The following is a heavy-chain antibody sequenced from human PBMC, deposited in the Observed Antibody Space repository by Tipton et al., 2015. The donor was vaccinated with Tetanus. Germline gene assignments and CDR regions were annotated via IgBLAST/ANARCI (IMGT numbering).Heavy chain of an antibody. Sequence: GSLRLSCAASGFSFSDYGMNWVRQAPGKGLEWVSYINSSSRTIYYADSVQGRFTISRDNAKNSLFLQMSSLRDEDTAVYFCATSPREAGDYWGQGTRVTVSS. CDR2: INSSSRTI. CDR1: GFSFSDYG. D-gene: IGHD6-19*01. CDR3: ATSPREAGDY. V-gene: IGHV3-48*02. J-gene: IGHJ4*02.